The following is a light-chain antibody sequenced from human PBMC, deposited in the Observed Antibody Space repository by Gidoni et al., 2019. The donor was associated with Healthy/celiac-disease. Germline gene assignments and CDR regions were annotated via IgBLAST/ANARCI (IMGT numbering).Light chain of an antibody. CDR1: QSVRHY. CDR2: DAS. V-gene: IGKV3-11*01. CDR3: QQRSNWPPWT. Sequence: EIVLTQSPATLSLSPGERATLSCRASQSVRHYLAWYQQKPGQAPRLPIYDASNRATGIPARFSGSGSGTDFTLTISSLEPEDFAVYYCQQRSNWPPWTFGQGTKVEIK. J-gene: IGKJ1*01.